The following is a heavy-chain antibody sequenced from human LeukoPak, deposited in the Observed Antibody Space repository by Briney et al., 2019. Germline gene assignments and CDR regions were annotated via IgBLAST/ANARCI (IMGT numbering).Heavy chain of an antibody. J-gene: IGHJ5*02. CDR2: IYYSGST. D-gene: IGHD6-19*01. CDR1: GDSISNYY. V-gene: IGHV4-59*12. CDR3: ARDSSGWPFDP. Sequence: SETLSLTCAVSGDSISNYYWSWIRQPPGKGLEWIGYIYYSGSTNYNPSLKSRVTISVDTSKNQFSLKLSSVTAADTAVYYCARDSSGWPFDPWGQGTLVTVSS.